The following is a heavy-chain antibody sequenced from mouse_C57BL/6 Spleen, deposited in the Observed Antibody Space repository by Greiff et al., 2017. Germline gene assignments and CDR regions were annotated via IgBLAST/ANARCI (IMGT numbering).Heavy chain of an antibody. V-gene: IGHV10-1*01. CDR1: GFSFNTYA. Sequence: VQLKESGGGLVQPKGSLKLSCAASGFSFNTYAMNWVRQAPGKGLEWVARIRSKSNNYATYYADSVKDRFTISRDDSESMLYLQMNNLKTEDTAMYYCVRPDGYLGDYAMDYWGQGTSVTVSS. CDR3: VRPDGYLGDYAMDY. CDR2: IRSKSNNYAT. J-gene: IGHJ4*01. D-gene: IGHD2-3*01.